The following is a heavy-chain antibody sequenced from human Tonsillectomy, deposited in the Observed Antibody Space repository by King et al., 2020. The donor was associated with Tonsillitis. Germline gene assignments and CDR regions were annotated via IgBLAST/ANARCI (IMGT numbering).Heavy chain of an antibody. Sequence: VQLVESGGGLVKPGGSLRLSCAASGFTFSDYSMNWVRQAPGKGLEWVSSISSGSTYIYYADSVKGRFTISRDNAKNSLYLQVNSLRAEDTAVYYCASSPSSAWPLLFDYWGQGTLVTVSS. J-gene: IGHJ4*02. D-gene: IGHD6-19*01. CDR1: GFTFSDYS. CDR2: ISSGSTYI. CDR3: ASSPSSAWPLLFDY. V-gene: IGHV3-21*01.